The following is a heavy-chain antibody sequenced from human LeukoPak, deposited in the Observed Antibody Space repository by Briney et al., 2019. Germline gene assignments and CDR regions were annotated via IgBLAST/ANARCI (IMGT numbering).Heavy chain of an antibody. Sequence: GGSLRLSCAASGFTFSSYGMHWVRQAPGKGLEWVAFIRYDGSNKYYADSVKGRFTMSRDNSKNTLYLQMNSLRAEDTAVYYCARDRISSGWYSGFDTWGQGTLVTVSS. V-gene: IGHV3-30*02. J-gene: IGHJ5*02. CDR3: ARDRISSGWYSGFDT. CDR1: GFTFSSYG. CDR2: IRYDGSNK. D-gene: IGHD6-19*01.